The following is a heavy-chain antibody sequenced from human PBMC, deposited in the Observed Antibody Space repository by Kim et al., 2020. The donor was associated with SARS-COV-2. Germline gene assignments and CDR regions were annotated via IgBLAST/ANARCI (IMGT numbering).Heavy chain of an antibody. J-gene: IGHJ4*02. CDR3: AREAGNDSSGYYSFDY. CDR2: INHSGST. Sequence: SETLSLTCAVYGGSFSGYYCSWIRQPPGKGLEWIGEINHSGSTNYNPSLKSRVTISVDTSKNQFSLKLSSVTAADTAVYYCAREAGNDSSGYYSFDYWGQGTLVTVSS. CDR1: GGSFSGYY. D-gene: IGHD3-22*01. V-gene: IGHV4-34*01.